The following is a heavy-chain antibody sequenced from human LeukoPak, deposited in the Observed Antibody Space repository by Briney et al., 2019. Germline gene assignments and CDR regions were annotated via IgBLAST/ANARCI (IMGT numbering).Heavy chain of an antibody. D-gene: IGHD6-19*01. Sequence: GASVKVSCKASGYTFTSYGISWVRQAPGQGLEWMGWISAYNGNTNYAQKLQGRVTMTTDTSTSTAYMELRSLRSDDTAVYYCARGGPYSSGWYGPYNWFDPWGQGTLVTVSS. CDR3: ARGGPYSSGWYGPYNWFDP. J-gene: IGHJ5*02. CDR2: ISAYNGNT. CDR1: GYTFTSYG. V-gene: IGHV1-18*01.